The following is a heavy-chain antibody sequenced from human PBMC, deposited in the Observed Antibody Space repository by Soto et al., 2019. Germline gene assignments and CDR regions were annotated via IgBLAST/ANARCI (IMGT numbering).Heavy chain of an antibody. CDR2: IYYSGST. CDR1: GGSISSSSYY. V-gene: IGHV4-39*01. Sequence: SETLSLTCTVSGGSISSSSYYWGWIRQPPGKGLEWIGSIYYSGSTYYNPSLKSRVTISVDTSKNQFSLKLSSVTAADTAVYYCARHLPTTAYYYYGMDVWGQGTTVTVSS. CDR3: ARHLPTTAYYYYGMDV. D-gene: IGHD4-4*01. J-gene: IGHJ6*02.